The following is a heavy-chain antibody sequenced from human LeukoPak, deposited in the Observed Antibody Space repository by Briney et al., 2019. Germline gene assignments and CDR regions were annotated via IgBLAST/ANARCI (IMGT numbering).Heavy chain of an antibody. CDR3: ARDKGTSYLSSFDY. D-gene: IGHD6-6*01. Sequence: GGSLRLSCAASGFTFSDYYMSWIRQAPGKGLEWVSSISSSSYIYYADSVKGRFTISRDNAKNSLYLQMNSLRAEDTAVYYCARDKGTSYLSSFDYWGQGTLVTVSS. V-gene: IGHV3-69-1*01. J-gene: IGHJ4*02. CDR1: GFTFSDYY. CDR2: ISSSSYI.